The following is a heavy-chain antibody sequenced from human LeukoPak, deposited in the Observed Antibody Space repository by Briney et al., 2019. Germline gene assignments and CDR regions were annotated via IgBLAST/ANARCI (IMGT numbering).Heavy chain of an antibody. CDR1: GGSFSGYY. CDR3: ARSCYDSSGYYYRWRYFQH. V-gene: IGHV4-34*01. J-gene: IGHJ1*01. CDR2: INHSGST. Sequence: SETLSLTCAVYGGSFSGYYWSWIRQPPGKGLEWIGEINHSGSTNYNPSLKSRVTISVDTSKNQFSLKLSSVTAADTAVYYCARSCYDSSGYYYRWRYFQHWGQGTLVTVSS. D-gene: IGHD3-22*01.